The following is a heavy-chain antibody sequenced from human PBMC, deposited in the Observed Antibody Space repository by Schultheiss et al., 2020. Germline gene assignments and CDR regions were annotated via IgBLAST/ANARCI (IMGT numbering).Heavy chain of an antibody. J-gene: IGHJ4*02. Sequence: SQTLSLTCTVSGGSISSGSYYWSWIRQPAGKGLEWIGRIYYSGSTKYNPSLKSRVTISVDTSKNQFSLKLSSVTAADTAVYYCARDTLRGDYDYWGQGTLVTVSS. D-gene: IGHD3-16*01. CDR2: IYYSGST. CDR3: ARDTLRGDYDY. V-gene: IGHV4-61*02. CDR1: GGSISSGSYY.